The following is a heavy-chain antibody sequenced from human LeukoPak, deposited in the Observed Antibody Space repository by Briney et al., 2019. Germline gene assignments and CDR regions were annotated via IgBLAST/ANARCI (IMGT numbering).Heavy chain of an antibody. J-gene: IGHJ4*02. V-gene: IGHV3-23*01. CDR1: GITFSNFP. Sequence: GGSLRLSCAAFGITFSNFPMSWVRQAPGKGLEWVSAITWTGGTTYYADSVKGRFTISRDISKNTLDLQMNTLRAEDTAVYYCAKGMSCDGGSCSNFESWGQGTLVTVSS. D-gene: IGHD2-15*01. CDR3: AKGMSCDGGSCSNFES. CDR2: ITWTGGTT.